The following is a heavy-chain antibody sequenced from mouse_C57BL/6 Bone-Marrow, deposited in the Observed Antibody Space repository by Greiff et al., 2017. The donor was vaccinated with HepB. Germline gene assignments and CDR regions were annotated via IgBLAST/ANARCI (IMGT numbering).Heavy chain of an antibody. J-gene: IGHJ4*01. CDR3: ARTITTYYYAMDY. V-gene: IGHV5-17*01. CDR2: ISSGSSTI. CDR1: GFTFSDYG. Sequence: EVKLVESGGGLVKPGGSLKLSCAASGFTFSDYGMHWVRQAPEKGLEWVAYISSGSSTIYYADTVKGRFTISRDNAKNTLFLQMTSLRSEDTAMYYCARTITTYYYAMDYWGQGTSVTVPS. D-gene: IGHD2-4*01.